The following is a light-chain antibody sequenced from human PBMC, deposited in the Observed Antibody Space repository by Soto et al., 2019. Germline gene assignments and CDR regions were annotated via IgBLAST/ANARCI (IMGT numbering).Light chain of an antibody. V-gene: IGLV2-14*01. Sequence: QSVLTQPASVSGSPGQSITISCTGTSSDIGGYDYVCWYQQRPGKAPKLIIYDVTNRPSGVSNRFSASKSGNTASLSISGLQAEDEADYYCSSYTSSSTVVFGGGTQLTVL. J-gene: IGLJ2*01. CDR2: DVT. CDR3: SSYTSSSTVV. CDR1: SSDIGGYDY.